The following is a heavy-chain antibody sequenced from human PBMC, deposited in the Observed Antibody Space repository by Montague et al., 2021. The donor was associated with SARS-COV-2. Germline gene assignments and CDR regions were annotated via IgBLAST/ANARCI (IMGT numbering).Heavy chain of an antibody. CDR1: GGSISSYY. J-gene: IGHJ6*02. CDR2: IYYSGST. CDR3: ARGSWHIVVVTAIRDGYYGMDV. Sequence: SETLSLTCTVSGGSISSYYWSWIRQPPGKGLEWIGYIYYSGSTNYNPSLKSRVTISVDTSKNQFSLKLSFVTAADTAVYYCARGSWHIVVVTAIRDGYYGMDVWGQGTTVTVSS. D-gene: IGHD2-21*02. V-gene: IGHV4-59*12.